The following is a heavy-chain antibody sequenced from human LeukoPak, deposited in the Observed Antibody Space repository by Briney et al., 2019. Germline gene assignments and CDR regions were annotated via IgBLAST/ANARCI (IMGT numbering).Heavy chain of an antibody. CDR1: GGSFSGYY. D-gene: IGHD2-15*01. J-gene: IGHJ4*02. Sequence: SETLSLTCAVYGGSFSGYYWSWIRQPPGKGLEWIGEINHSGSTNYNPSLKSRVTISVDTSKNQFSLKLSSVTAADTAVYYCARDRDMWVGSGIGIPDYWGQGTLVTVSS. CDR3: ARDRDMWVGSGIGIPDY. V-gene: IGHV4-34*01. CDR2: INHSGST.